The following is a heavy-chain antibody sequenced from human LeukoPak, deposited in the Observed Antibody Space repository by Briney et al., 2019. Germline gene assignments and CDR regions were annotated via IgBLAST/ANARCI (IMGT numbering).Heavy chain of an antibody. CDR2: INSDGSST. CDR1: GFAFSSYW. J-gene: IGHJ5*02. Sequence: PGGSLRLSCAASGFAFSSYWMHWVRQAPGKGLVWVSRINSDGSSTTYADSVQGRFTISRDNAKNTLYLQMNSLRADDTAVYYCARSVYSYYANWFDPWGQGTLSPSPQ. CDR3: ARSVYSYYANWFDP. D-gene: IGHD4-11*01. V-gene: IGHV3-74*01.